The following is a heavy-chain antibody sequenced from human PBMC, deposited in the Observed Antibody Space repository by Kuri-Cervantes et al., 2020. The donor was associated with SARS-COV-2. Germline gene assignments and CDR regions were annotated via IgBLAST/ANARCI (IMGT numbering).Heavy chain of an antibody. CDR2: IYHTGNS. Sequence: SETLPLACAVYGGSFSGYYCGWIRQPPGKGLEWIASIYHTGNSYYNPSLKSRVAISGGTSRNQFSLRLSSVTAADTAVYYCAISLTTVARVDNWGQGTLVTVSS. V-gene: IGHV4-34*01. J-gene: IGHJ4*02. CDR1: GGSFSGYY. CDR3: AISLTTVARVDN. D-gene: IGHD4-11*01.